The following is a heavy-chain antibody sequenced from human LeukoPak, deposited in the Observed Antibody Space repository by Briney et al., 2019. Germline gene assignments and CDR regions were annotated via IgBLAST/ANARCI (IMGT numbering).Heavy chain of an antibody. V-gene: IGHV3-30*18. D-gene: IGHD2-15*01. J-gene: IGHJ6*02. CDR2: ISCDGSNK. Sequence: PGGTLRCSCAASGFTCSDYGMHRVRKGPGKGLEGVAVISCDGSNKYYADSVKGRITISGDNSKNTLYLKMNSLRAEDTAVYYCAKTIRGGSPLRLYYYYGMDLWGQGTMVTVSS. CDR1: GFTCSDYG. CDR3: AKTIRGGSPLRLYYYYGMDL.